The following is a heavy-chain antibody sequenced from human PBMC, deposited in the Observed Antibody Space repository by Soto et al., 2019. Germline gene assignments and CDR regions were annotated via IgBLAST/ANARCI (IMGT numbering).Heavy chain of an antibody. D-gene: IGHD3-22*01. J-gene: IGHJ3*02. Sequence: QVQLVQSGAEVKKPGASVKVSCKASGYTFTSYAISWVRQAPGQGLEWMGGIIPIFGTANYAQKFQGRVTITADKSTSTAYLELSSLRSVDTAVYYCARDNTLITMIVVEAGWDAFDIWGQGTMVTVSS. CDR2: IIPIFGTA. CDR1: GYTFTSYA. V-gene: IGHV1-69*06. CDR3: ARDNTLITMIVVEAGWDAFDI.